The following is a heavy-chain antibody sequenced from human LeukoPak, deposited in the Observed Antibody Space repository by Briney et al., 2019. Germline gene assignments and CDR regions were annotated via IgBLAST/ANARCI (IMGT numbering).Heavy chain of an antibody. J-gene: IGHJ3*02. V-gene: IGHV3-20*04. CDR3: ARYGDSSVYYSADAFDI. CDR2: INWNGGST. CDR1: GFTFDDYG. Sequence: GGSLRLSCAASGFTFDDYGMSWVRQAPGKGLEWVSGINWNGGSTGYADSVKGRFTISRDNAKNSLYLQMNSLRAEDTALYYCARYGDSSVYYSADAFDIWGQGTMVTVSS. D-gene: IGHD3-22*01.